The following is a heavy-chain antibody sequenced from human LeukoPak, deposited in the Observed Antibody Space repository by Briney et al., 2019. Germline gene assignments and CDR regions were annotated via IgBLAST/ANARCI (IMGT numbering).Heavy chain of an antibody. CDR1: GDSISTYY. CDR2: IRYSGSA. CDR3: ARGRYYYDSSGYPYNWFDP. D-gene: IGHD3-22*01. V-gene: IGHV4-59*08. J-gene: IGHJ5*02. Sequence: PSETLSLTCTVSGDSISTYYWSWIRQPPGKGLEWIGYIRYSGSANYNPSLRSRVTISIDTSKNQFSLKLSSVTAADTAVYHCARGRYYYDSSGYPYNWFDPWGQGTLVTVSS.